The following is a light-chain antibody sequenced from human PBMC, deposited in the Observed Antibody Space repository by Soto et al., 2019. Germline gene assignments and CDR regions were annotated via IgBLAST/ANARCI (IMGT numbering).Light chain of an antibody. CDR3: QQYGSSRWT. CDR1: QSVSSIY. J-gene: IGKJ1*01. Sequence: EIVLTQSPGTLFLSPGERATISCRASQSVSSIYLAWYQQKPGQAPRLLIYGASSRATGIPDRFSGSGSGTDFTLTISRLEPEDCAVYYCQQYGSSRWTFGQGTKVEI. V-gene: IGKV3-20*01. CDR2: GAS.